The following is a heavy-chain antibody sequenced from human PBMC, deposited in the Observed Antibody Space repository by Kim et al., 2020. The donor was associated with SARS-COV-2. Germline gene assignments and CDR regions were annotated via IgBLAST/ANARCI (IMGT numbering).Heavy chain of an antibody. CDR1: GGSISSSDYS. V-gene: IGHV4-39*07. CDR2: VYSSGST. D-gene: IGHD6-13*01. J-gene: IGHJ6*02. Sequence: SETLSLTCTVSGGSISSSDYSWGWIRQPPGKGLEWIGSVYSSGSTKYNPSLKSRVTISVDTSKNQFSLKLSSVTAADMAMYYCAIGEAIAAVTGGYYGMDVWGQGTTVTVSS. CDR3: AIGEAIAAVTGGYYGMDV.